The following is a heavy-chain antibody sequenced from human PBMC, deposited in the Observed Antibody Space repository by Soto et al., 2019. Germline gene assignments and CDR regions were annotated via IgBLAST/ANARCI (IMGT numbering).Heavy chain of an antibody. J-gene: IGHJ5*02. V-gene: IGHV3-33*01. CDR3: ASWRLQGFDP. CDR2: IWYDGSNK. Sequence: QVQLVESGGGVVQPGRSLRLSCAASGFTFSSYGMHWVRQAPGKGLEWVAVIWYDGSNKYYADSVKGRFTISRDKSKNTLYLQMNSLRAEDTAVYYCASWRLQGFDPWGQGTLVTVSS. CDR1: GFTFSSYG. D-gene: IGHD4-4*01.